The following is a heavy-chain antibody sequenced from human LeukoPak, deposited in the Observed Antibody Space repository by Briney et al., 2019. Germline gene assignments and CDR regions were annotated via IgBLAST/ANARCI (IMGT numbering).Heavy chain of an antibody. D-gene: IGHD3-10*01. CDR3: ATLGGRLLWFGELLVGYFQH. CDR1: GYGFTTYW. J-gene: IGHJ1*01. V-gene: IGHV5-51*01. Sequence: GESLKISCKVSGYGFTTYWIGWVRQMPGKGLEWMGIIYPGDSDTRYSPSFQGQVTISADKSISTAYLQWSSLKASDTAMYYCATLGGRLLWFGELLVGYFQHWGQGTLVTVSS. CDR2: IYPGDSDT.